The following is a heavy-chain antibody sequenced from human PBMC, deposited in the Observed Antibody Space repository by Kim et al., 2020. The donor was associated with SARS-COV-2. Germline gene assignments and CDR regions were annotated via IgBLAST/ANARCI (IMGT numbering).Heavy chain of an antibody. Sequence: GGSLRLSCAASGFTFSSYAMSWVRQAPGKGLEWVSAISGSGGSTYYADSVKGRFTISRDNSKNTLYLQMNSLRAEDTAVYYCAKDSRALWFGELFDIGERDGYWGQGTLVTVSS. CDR2: ISGSGGST. J-gene: IGHJ4*02. CDR1: GFTFSSYA. V-gene: IGHV3-23*01. D-gene: IGHD3-10*01. CDR3: AKDSRALWFGELFDIGERDGY.